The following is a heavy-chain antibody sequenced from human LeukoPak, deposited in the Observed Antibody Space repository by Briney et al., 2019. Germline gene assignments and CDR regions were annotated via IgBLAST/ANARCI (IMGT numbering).Heavy chain of an antibody. CDR2: IYHSGNT. CDR3: ARNGDSASVVD. V-gene: IGHV4-4*02. Sequence: PSRTLSLTCAVSGGSISSGNWWSWVRQPPGKGLEWIGEIYHSGNTVYNPPLKSRVTISVDNSKNQFSLKLTSVTAADTAVYYCARNGDSASVVDWGQGTLVTVSS. J-gene: IGHJ4*02. D-gene: IGHD4-17*01. CDR1: GGSISSGNW.